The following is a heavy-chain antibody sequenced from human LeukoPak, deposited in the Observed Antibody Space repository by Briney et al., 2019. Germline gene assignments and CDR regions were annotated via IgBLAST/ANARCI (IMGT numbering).Heavy chain of an antibody. D-gene: IGHD5-12*01. V-gene: IGHV1-69*04. CDR2: IIPILGIA. CDR1: GGTFSSYA. CDR3: ARERGYDDRAYYYMDV. J-gene: IGHJ6*03. Sequence: GASVKVSCKASGGTFSSYAISWVRQAPGQGLEWMGRIIPILGIANYAQKFQGRVTITADKSTSTAYMELSSLRSEDTAVYYCARERGYDDRAYYYMDVWGKGTTVTVSS.